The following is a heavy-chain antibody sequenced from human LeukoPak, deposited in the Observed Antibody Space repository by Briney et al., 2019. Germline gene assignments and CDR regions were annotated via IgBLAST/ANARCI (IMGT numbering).Heavy chain of an antibody. Sequence: ASVKVSCKASGYTFTGYYMHWVRQAPGQGLEWMGWINPNSGGTNYAQKFQGRVTMTRGTSISTAYMELSGLRSDDTAVYYCARDKRDLETLMGYYYYYYMDVWGKGTTVTVSS. D-gene: IGHD3-3*01. J-gene: IGHJ6*03. CDR1: GYTFTGYY. CDR3: ARDKRDLETLMGYYYYYYMDV. V-gene: IGHV1-2*02. CDR2: INPNSGGT.